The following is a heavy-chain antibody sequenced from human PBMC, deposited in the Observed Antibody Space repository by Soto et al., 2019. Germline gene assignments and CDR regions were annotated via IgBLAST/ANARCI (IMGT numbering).Heavy chain of an antibody. CDR3: AGALEDYYYYYGMDV. V-gene: IGHV1-69*02. CDR2: IIPILGIA. CDR1: GGTFSSYT. D-gene: IGHD1-1*01. J-gene: IGHJ6*02. Sequence: SVKVSCKASGGTFSSYTISWVRQAPGQGLEWMGRIIPILGIANYAQKFQGRVTITADKSTSTAYMELSSLRSEDTAVYYCAGALEDYYYYYGMDVWGQGTTVTVSS.